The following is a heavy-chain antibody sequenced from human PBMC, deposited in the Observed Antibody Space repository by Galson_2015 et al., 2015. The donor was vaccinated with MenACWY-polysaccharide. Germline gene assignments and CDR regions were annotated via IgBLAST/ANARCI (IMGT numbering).Heavy chain of an antibody. Sequence: SETLSLTCTVSGGSITGYYWSWIRQAAGKKLEWIGRIHSSGSTTNNPSLKSRGTLSVATSKNQLSLTLNSVTAADTAIYHCARRSLGNWYFDLWGGGTLVTASS. D-gene: IGHD7-27*01. CDR3: ARRSLGNWYFDL. CDR1: GGSITGYY. V-gene: IGHV4-4*07. CDR2: IHSSGST. J-gene: IGHJ2*01.